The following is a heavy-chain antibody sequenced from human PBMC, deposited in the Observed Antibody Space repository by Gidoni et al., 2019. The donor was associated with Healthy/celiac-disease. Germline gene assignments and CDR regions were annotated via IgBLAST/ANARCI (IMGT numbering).Heavy chain of an antibody. J-gene: IGHJ6*03. D-gene: IGHD3-10*01. V-gene: IGHV1-58*01. Sequence: QMQLVQSGPAVKKPGTSVKVSCTASAFNFTSSAVQWVRQARGQRLAWIGWIVVGSGNTNYAQKFQERVTITRDMSTSTAYMELSSLRSDDTAVYYCASTVRYYYYMDVWGKGTTVTVSS. CDR1: AFNFTSSA. CDR3: ASTVRYYYYMDV. CDR2: IVVGSGNT.